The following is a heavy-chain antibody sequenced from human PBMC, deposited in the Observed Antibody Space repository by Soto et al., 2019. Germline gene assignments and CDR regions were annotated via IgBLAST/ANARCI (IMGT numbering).Heavy chain of an antibody. V-gene: IGHV3-30*03. CDR2: ISYDGSAK. J-gene: IGHJ4*02. D-gene: IGHD1-26*01. CDR1: GFTFSSYD. Sequence: QVQLVESGGGVVQPGRSRRLSCAASGFTFSSYDMHWVRQAPGKGLEWVAVISYDGSAKYYADSVKGRFTISRDNSKNTLYLQMNSLRAEDTAVYYCATVLRYRGGFDYWGQGTLVTVSS. CDR3: ATVLRYRGGFDY.